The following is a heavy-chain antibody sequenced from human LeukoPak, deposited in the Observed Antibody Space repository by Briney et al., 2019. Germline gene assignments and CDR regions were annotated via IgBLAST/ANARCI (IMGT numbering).Heavy chain of an antibody. Sequence: SETLSLTCTVSGGSISSYYWSWIRQPPGKGLEWIGSIYYSGSTYYNPSLKSRVTMSVDTSKNQFSLKLSSVTVADTAVYYCARQPAFDIWGQGTMVTVSS. CDR2: IYYSGST. CDR1: GGSISSYY. J-gene: IGHJ3*02. D-gene: IGHD5-18*01. CDR3: ARQPAFDI. V-gene: IGHV4-59*04.